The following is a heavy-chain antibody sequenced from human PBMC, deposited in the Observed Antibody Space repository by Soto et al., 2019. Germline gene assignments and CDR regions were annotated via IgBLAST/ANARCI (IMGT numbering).Heavy chain of an antibody. Sequence: QLQLQESGPGLVKPSETLSLTCTVSGGSISSSSYYWAWIRQPPGKGLEWIGSIYYSGRTYYNLSLKSRITKPIDPPKTHFPRKLSSGTPADGAVFFCAREENSQSHYGGQGTRVPVSS. CDR2: IYYSGRT. CDR3: AREENSQSHY. J-gene: IGHJ4*02. V-gene: IGHV4-39*02. D-gene: IGHD6-6*01. CDR1: GGSISSSSYY.